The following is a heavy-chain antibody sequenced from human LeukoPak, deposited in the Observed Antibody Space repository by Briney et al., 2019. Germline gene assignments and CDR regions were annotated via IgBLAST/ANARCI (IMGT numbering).Heavy chain of an antibody. CDR3: ARDSTYYDILTGYYPPYYFDY. Sequence: GASVKVSCKASGYTFTSYDMHWVRQGPGQGLEWMGIINPSGGSTSYAQKFQGRVTMTRDTSTSTVYMELSSLRSEDTAVYYCARDSTYYDILTGYYPPYYFDYWGQGTLVTVSS. CDR2: INPSGGST. D-gene: IGHD3-9*01. V-gene: IGHV1-46*01. J-gene: IGHJ4*02. CDR1: GYTFTSYD.